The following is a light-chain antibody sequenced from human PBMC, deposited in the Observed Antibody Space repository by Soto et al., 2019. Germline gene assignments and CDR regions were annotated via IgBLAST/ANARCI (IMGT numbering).Light chain of an antibody. CDR3: CSYAGSYSYV. J-gene: IGLJ1*01. CDR1: SSDIGAYDY. CDR2: DVS. Sequence: QSVLAQPASLSGSPGQSITISCTGTSSDIGAYDYVSWYQEQPGKAPKLMIYDVSKRPSGVPDRFSGSKSGNTASLTISGLQAEDEADYYCCSYAGSYSYVFGTGTKVTVL. V-gene: IGLV2-11*01.